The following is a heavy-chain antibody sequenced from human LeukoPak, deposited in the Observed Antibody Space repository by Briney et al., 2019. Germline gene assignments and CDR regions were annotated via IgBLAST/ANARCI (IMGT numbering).Heavy chain of an antibody. CDR2: ISSSGSTI. CDR3: ARDYYDSSGLKAFDI. Sequence: GGSLRLSCAASGFTFSSYSMNWVRQAPGKGLEWVSYISSSGSTIHYADSVKGRFTISRDNAKNSLYLQMNSLRAEDTAVYYCARDYYDSSGLKAFDIWGQGTMVTVSS. D-gene: IGHD3-22*01. V-gene: IGHV3-48*01. CDR1: GFTFSSYS. J-gene: IGHJ3*02.